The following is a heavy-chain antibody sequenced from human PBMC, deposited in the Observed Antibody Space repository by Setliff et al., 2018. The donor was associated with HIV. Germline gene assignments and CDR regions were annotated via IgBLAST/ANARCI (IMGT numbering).Heavy chain of an antibody. CDR3: ARDRLSYNFYYYGMDV. D-gene: IGHD1-26*01. Sequence: ASVKVSCKASGNTFSSHYMHWVRQAPGQGLEWMGWINPNSGGTNYAQKFQGRVIMTRDTSISTAYMQLSRLRSDDTAVYYCARDRLSYNFYYYGMDVWGQGTTVTVSS. CDR2: INPNSGGT. V-gene: IGHV1-2*02. J-gene: IGHJ6*02. CDR1: GNTFSSHY.